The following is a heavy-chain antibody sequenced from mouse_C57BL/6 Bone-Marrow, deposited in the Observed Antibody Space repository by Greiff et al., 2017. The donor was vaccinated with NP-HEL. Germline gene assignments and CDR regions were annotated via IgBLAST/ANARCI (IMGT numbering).Heavy chain of an antibody. V-gene: IGHV5-4*01. J-gene: IGHJ3*01. D-gene: IGHD1-1*01. CDR3: ARDRGYYYGSSLAWFAY. Sequence: EVKLVESGGGLVKPGGSLKLSCAASGFTFSSYAMSWVRQTPEKRLEWVATISDGGSYTYYPDNVKGRFTISRDNAKHNLYLQMSHLKSEDTAMYYWARDRGYYYGSSLAWFAYWGQGTLVTVSA. CDR1: GFTFSSYA. CDR2: ISDGGSYT.